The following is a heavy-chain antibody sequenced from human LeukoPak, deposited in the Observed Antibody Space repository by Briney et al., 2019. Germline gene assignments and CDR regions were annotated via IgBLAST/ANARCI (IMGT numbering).Heavy chain of an antibody. CDR1: GFTVITND. CDR3: VKDHSSGLLG. V-gene: IGHV3-53*05. D-gene: IGHD6-25*01. CDR2: LYSDGNT. J-gene: IGHJ4*02. Sequence: GGSLRLSCAASGFTVITNDMTWVRQAPGKGLEWVSVLYSDGNTKYADSVKGRFTISRDNSKNTLYLQMNSLRVEDTAVYYCVKDHSSGLLGWGQGTLVTVSS.